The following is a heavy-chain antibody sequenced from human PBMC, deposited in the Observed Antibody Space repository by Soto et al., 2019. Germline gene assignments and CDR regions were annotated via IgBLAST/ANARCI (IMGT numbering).Heavy chain of an antibody. Sequence: ASVKVSCKVSGYTLTELSMHWVRQAPGKGLEWMGGFNPEDGETIYAQKFQGRVTMTEDTSTDTAYMELSSLRSEETAVYHCAAFGRGGYCSAGSCFDWGQGTLVTVSS. V-gene: IGHV1-24*01. CDR3: AAFGRGGYCSAGSCFD. CDR1: GYTLTELS. CDR2: FNPEDGET. D-gene: IGHD2-15*01. J-gene: IGHJ4*02.